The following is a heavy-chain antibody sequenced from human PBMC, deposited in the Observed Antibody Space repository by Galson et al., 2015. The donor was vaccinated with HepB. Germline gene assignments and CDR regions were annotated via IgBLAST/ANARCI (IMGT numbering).Heavy chain of an antibody. V-gene: IGHV3-30*04. J-gene: IGHJ6*02. D-gene: IGHD3-16*02. CDR1: GFTFSSYA. Sequence: SLRLSCAASGFTFSSYAMHWVRQAPGKGLEWVAVISYDGSNKYYADSVKGRFTISRDNSKNTLYLQMNSLRAEDTAVYYCARDIMITFGGVIGYYYYYYGMDVWGQGTTVTVSS. CDR3: ARDIMITFGGVIGYYYYYYGMDV. CDR2: ISYDGSNK.